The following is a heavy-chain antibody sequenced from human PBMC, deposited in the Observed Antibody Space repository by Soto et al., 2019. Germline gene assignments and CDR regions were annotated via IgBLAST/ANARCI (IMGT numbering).Heavy chain of an antibody. V-gene: IGHV3-30*18. CDR3: AKGRRVLRYNYYYYYMDV. CDR2: ISYDGSNK. Sequence: QVQLVESGGGVVQPGRSLRLSCAASGFTFSSYGMHWVRQAPGKGLEWVAVISYDGSNKYYADSVKGRFTISRDNSKNTLYLQMNGLRAEDTAVYYCAKGRRVLRYNYYYYYMDVWGKGTTVTVSS. CDR1: GFTFSSYG. D-gene: IGHD5-12*01. J-gene: IGHJ6*03.